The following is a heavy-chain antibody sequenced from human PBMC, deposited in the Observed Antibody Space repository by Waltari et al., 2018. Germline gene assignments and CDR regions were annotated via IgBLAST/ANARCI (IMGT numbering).Heavy chain of an antibody. CDR1: GGSISSGSYY. V-gene: IGHV4-61*02. CDR3: AREPRPVGATVWFDP. D-gene: IGHD1-26*01. CDR2: IYTIGST. J-gene: IGHJ5*02. Sequence: QVQLQESGPGLVKPSQTLSLTCTVSGGSISSGSYYWSWIRQPAGKGLEWIGRIYTIGSTNYNPSLKSRVTISVDTSKNQFSLKLSSVTAADTAVYYCAREPRPVGATVWFDPWGQGTLVTVSS.